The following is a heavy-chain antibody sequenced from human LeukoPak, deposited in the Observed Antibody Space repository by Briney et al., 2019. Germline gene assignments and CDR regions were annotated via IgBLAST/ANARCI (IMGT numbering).Heavy chain of an antibody. CDR2: IYSGGST. CDR1: GFTVSTYY. J-gene: IGHJ4*02. CDR3: ARGLGYCTSTTCLLPFDY. V-gene: IGHV3-53*01. Sequence: GGSLRLSCAASGFTVSTYYMTWLRQAPGKGLECVSVIYSGGSTYYADSVKGRFTVSRDNSKNTLYLQMNSLRAEDTAMYYCARGLGYCTSTTCLLPFDYWGQGTLVTVSS. D-gene: IGHD2-2*01.